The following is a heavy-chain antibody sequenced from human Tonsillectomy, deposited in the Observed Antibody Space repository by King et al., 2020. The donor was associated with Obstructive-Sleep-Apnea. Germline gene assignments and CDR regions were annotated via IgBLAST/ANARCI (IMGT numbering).Heavy chain of an antibody. CDR2: IYNSGST. V-gene: IGHV4-61*01. Sequence: VQLQESGPGLVKPSETLSLTCTVSGGSVSSGSYYWSWIRLPPGKGLEWIGVIYNSGSTNYNPPLKSRVTISLDTSKNQFSLKLSSVTAADTAVYYCASYNVQLAGLDYWGQGTLVTVSS. CDR1: GGSVSSGSYY. D-gene: IGHD1-1*01. CDR3: ASYNVQLAGLDY. J-gene: IGHJ4*02.